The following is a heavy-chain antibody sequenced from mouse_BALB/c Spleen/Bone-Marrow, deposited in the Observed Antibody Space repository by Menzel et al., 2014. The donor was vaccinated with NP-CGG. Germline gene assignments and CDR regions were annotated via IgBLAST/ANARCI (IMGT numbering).Heavy chain of an antibody. D-gene: IGHD2-3*01. V-gene: IGHV5-17*02. CDR2: ISGGTSTI. J-gene: IGHJ2*01. Sequence: QLKESGGGLVQPGGSRKLSCAASGFTFRSFGMHWARQAPEKGLEWVAYISGGTSTIYYADTVKGRFTISRDNPNNTLFLQMTSLRSEDTAMYYCVRGGYYVPSYFDSWGQGTTLTVSS. CDR3: VRGGYYVPSYFDS. CDR1: GFTFRSFG.